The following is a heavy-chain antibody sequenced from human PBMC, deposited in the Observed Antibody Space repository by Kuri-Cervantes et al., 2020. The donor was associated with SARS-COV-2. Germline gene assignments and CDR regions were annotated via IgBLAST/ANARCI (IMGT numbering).Heavy chain of an antibody. CDR3: ARGGRSGDYVSGDSFDY. D-gene: IGHD4-17*01. CDR2: INHSGST. V-gene: IGHV4-34*01. Sequence: SETLSLTCKVSGGSIGSYYWSWIRQPPGKGLEWIGEINHSGSTNYNPSLKSRVTISVDTSKSQFSLKLSSVTAADTAVYYCARGGRSGDYVSGDSFDYWGQGTLVTVSS. J-gene: IGHJ4*02. CDR1: GGSIGSYY.